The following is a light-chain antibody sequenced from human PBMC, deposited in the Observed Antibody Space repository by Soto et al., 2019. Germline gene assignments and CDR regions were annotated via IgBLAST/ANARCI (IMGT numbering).Light chain of an antibody. CDR3: QQYNTYAWT. CDR1: QSISSR. Sequence: DIQMTQSPSTLSAAVGDGVTITCRASQSISSRVAWYQQKPGKAPKLLIYDASSLESGVPSRFSGSGSGTEFTLTISSLQPDDFASNYCQQYNTYAWTFGQGTKVDIK. J-gene: IGKJ1*01. V-gene: IGKV1-5*01. CDR2: DAS.